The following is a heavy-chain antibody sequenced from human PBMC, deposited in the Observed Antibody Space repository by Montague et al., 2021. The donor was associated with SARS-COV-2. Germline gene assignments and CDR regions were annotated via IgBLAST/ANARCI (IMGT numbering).Heavy chain of an antibody. Sequence: SETLSLTCVVSGGSTSSSNWWSWVRQPPGKGLEWIGEIYHSGSTNYNPSLKSRVTISVDKSKNQFSLKLSSVTAADTAVYYCARGTKGADWLFHAAVCNWFDPWGQGTLVTVSS. J-gene: IGHJ5*02. V-gene: IGHV4-4*02. CDR3: ARGTKGADWLFHAAVCNWFDP. CDR1: GGSTSSSNW. D-gene: IGHD3/OR15-3a*01. CDR2: IYHSGST.